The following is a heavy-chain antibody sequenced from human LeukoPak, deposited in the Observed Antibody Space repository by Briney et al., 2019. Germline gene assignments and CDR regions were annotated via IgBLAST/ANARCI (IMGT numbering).Heavy chain of an antibody. D-gene: IGHD3-3*01. Sequence: GGSLTLSCAASGFTFDDYAMDWVRQAPGKGLEWVSLISGDGGSTYYADSVKGRFTISRDNSKNSLYLQMNSLRTEDTALYYCAKDSENYDSSYMDVWGKGTTVTVSS. CDR1: GFTFDDYA. V-gene: IGHV3-43*02. CDR2: ISGDGGST. J-gene: IGHJ6*03. CDR3: AKDSENYDSSYMDV.